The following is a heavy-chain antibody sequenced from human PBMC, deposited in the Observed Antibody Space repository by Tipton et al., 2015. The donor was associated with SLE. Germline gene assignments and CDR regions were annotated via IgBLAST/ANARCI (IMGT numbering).Heavy chain of an antibody. CDR1: GFSFSNYA. CDR3: AKGRTYFDS. V-gene: IGHV3-23*01. CDR2: ISGSGGTT. Sequence: SLRLSCPASGFSFSNYAMNWVRQAPGKGLVWVSGISGSGGTTNYADSVKGRFTISRDNSNNTLYLQVNSLRAEDTAVYYCAKGRTYFDSWGQGTLVTVSS. J-gene: IGHJ4*02.